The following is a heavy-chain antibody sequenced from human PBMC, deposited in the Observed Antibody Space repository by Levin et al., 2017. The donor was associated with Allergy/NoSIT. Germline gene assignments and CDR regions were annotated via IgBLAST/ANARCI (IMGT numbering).Heavy chain of an antibody. CDR1: GFTFDDYA. J-gene: IGHJ6*02. CDR2: ISWNSGSI. D-gene: IGHD3-3*01. Sequence: GGSLRLSCAASGFTFDDYAMHWVRQAPGKGLEWVSGISWNSGSIGYADSVKGRFTISRDNAKNSLYLQMNSLRAEDTALYYCAKDLPTHYDFWTEPAWDSGMDVWGQGTTVTVSS. V-gene: IGHV3-9*01. CDR3: AKDLPTHYDFWTEPAWDSGMDV.